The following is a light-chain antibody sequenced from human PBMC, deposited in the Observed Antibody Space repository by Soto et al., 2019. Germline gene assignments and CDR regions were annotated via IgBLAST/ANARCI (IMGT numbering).Light chain of an antibody. Sequence: ENVFTQSPGTLSLSPGERATLSCRASQTVYNGFLAWYQQKPGQAPRLLIYGASSRATGIPDRFSGSGSGTDFTLTISSLEPEDFAVYYCQQYYSYPRTFGPGTKVDIK. CDR2: GAS. J-gene: IGKJ3*01. CDR3: QQYYSYPRT. V-gene: IGKV3-20*01. CDR1: QTVYNGF.